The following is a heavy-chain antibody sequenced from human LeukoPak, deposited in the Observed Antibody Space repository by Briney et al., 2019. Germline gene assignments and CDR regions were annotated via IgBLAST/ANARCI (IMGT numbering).Heavy chain of an antibody. CDR2: IRNDGSNR. CDR3: ARDPGGRGSGSYAYSEH. J-gene: IGHJ4*02. D-gene: IGHD3-16*01. Sequence: GGSLRLSCAASGFTFSSYGMHWVRQAPGKGLGWVAFIRNDGSNRHYADSLKGWFTLSTPHSKITLYLQMNSLRAEDTAVYQCARDPGGRGSGSYAYSEHWGQGTLVTVSS. V-gene: IGHV3-30*02. CDR1: GFTFSSYG.